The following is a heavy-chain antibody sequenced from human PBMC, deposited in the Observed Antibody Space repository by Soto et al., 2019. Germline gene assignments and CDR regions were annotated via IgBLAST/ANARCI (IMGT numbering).Heavy chain of an antibody. CDR1: VLTFIRYS. Sequence: ESPRLSPAASVLTFIRYSMGGVRQATGKGLEWVSAISGSGGSTYYADSVKGRFTISRDNSKNTLYLQMNSLRAEDTAVYYCAKYPGGGLLWFGASEWGQGTLVTFS. J-gene: IGHJ4*02. V-gene: IGHV3-23*01. CDR2: ISGSGGST. CDR3: AKYPGGGLLWFGASE. D-gene: IGHD3-10*01.